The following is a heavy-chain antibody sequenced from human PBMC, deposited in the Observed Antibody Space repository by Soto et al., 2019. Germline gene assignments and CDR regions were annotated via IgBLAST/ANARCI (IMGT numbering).Heavy chain of an antibody. Sequence: QVQLVESGGGVVQPGRSLRLSCAASGFTFSSYGMHWVRQAPGKGLEWVAVISYDGSNKYYADSVKGRFTISRDNFKNTLYLEMNSLRAEDTAVYYCAKARDSSSFDYWGQGTLVTVSS. J-gene: IGHJ4*02. CDR1: GFTFSSYG. V-gene: IGHV3-30*18. CDR3: AKARDSSSFDY. CDR2: ISYDGSNK. D-gene: IGHD6-6*01.